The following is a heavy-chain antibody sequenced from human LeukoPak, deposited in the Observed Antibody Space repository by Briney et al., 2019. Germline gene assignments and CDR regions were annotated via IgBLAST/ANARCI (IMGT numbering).Heavy chain of an antibody. CDR2: ISSNGGST. J-gene: IGHJ4*02. V-gene: IGHV3-64*01. D-gene: IGHD3-9*01. CDR3: ARVRVILTTMASFSY. Sequence: GGSLRLSCAASGFTFSSYAMHWVRQAPGKGLEYVSAISSNGGSTYYANSVKGRFTISRDNSKNTLYLQMGSLRAEDMAVYYCARVRVILTTMASFSYWGLGTLVTVSS. CDR1: GFTFSSYA.